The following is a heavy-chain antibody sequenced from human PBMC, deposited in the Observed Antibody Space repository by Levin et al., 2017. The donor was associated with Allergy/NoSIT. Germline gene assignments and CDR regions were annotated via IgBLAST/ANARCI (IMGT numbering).Heavy chain of an antibody. Sequence: PGGSLRLSCAASGFTFSSYGMHWVRQAPGKGLEWVAVISYDGSNKYYADSVKGRFTISRDNSKNTLYLQMNSLRAEDTAVYYCAKTVGWELSTLCYWGQGTLVTVSS. V-gene: IGHV3-30*18. CDR2: ISYDGSNK. CDR3: AKTVGWELSTLCY. D-gene: IGHD1-26*01. CDR1: GFTFSSYG. J-gene: IGHJ4*02.